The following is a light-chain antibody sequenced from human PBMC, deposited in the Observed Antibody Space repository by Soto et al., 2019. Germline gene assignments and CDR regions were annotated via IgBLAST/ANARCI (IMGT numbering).Light chain of an antibody. CDR2: GAS. CDR1: QSVSSN. J-gene: IGKJ5*01. Sequence: EIVMTQSPATLSVSPGERATLSCRASQSVSSNLAWYQQKPGQAPSLLIYGASTGATGFPARFSGSGSGTEFTLTINSLQSEDFAVYYCQQYNKWPITFGQGTRLEIK. CDR3: QQYNKWPIT. V-gene: IGKV3-15*01.